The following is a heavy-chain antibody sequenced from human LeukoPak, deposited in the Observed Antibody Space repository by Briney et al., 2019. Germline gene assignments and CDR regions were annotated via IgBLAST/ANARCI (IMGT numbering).Heavy chain of an antibody. D-gene: IGHD6-13*01. CDR2: INSDGSDT. CDR3: ASSVIAAIDY. Sequence: GGSLRLSCAASGFTLSSYWMHWVRQAPGKGLVWVSRINSDGSDTSYADSVKGRFTISRDNAKNTLYLQMNSLRAEDTAVYYCASSVIAAIDYWGQGTLVTVSS. J-gene: IGHJ4*02. CDR1: GFTLSSYW. V-gene: IGHV3-74*01.